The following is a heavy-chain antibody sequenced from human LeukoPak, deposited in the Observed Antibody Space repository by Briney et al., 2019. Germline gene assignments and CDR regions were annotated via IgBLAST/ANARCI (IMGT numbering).Heavy chain of an antibody. CDR2: ISWNSGSI. CDR3: AKGQRWLQLDAFDI. Sequence: PGGSLRLSCTASGLTFSTSGFNWVRQAPGKGLEWVSGISWNSGSIGYADSVKGRFTISRDNAKNSLYLQMNSLRAEDMALYYCAKGQRWLQLDAFDIWGQGTMVTVSS. CDR1: GLTFSTSG. J-gene: IGHJ3*02. V-gene: IGHV3-9*03. D-gene: IGHD5-24*01.